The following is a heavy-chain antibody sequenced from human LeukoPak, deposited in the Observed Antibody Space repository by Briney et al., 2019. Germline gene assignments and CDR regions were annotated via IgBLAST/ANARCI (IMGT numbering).Heavy chain of an antibody. Sequence: GASVKVSCKASGYTFTSYYMHWVRQAPGQGLEWMGWINPNSGGTNYAQKFQGRVTMTRDTSISTAYMELSRLRSDDTAVYYCARVGGYDSLSYYYYYMDVWGKGTTVTVSS. V-gene: IGHV1-2*02. CDR3: ARVGGYDSLSYYYYYMDV. CDR2: INPNSGGT. CDR1: GYTFTSYY. J-gene: IGHJ6*03. D-gene: IGHD5-12*01.